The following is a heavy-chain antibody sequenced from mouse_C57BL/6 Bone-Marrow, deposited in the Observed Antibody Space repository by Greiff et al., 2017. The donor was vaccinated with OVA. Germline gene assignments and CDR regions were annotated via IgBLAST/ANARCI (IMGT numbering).Heavy chain of an antibody. J-gene: IGHJ1*03. CDR1: GFTFSSYG. V-gene: IGHV5-6*01. CDR2: ISSGGSYT. CDR3: ARSFSYWYFDV. Sequence: EVKLVESGGDLVKPGGSLKLSCAASGFTFSSYGMSWVRQTPDKRLEWVATISSGGSYTYYPDSVKGRFTISRDNAKNTLYLQRSSLKSEDTAMYDCARSFSYWYFDVWGTGTTVTVSS.